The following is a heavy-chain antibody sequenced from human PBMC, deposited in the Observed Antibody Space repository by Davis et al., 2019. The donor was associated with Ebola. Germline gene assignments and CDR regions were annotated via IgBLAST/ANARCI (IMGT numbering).Heavy chain of an antibody. CDR2: IHSRGST. J-gene: IGHJ4*02. CDR3: ARAHSFPMG. Sequence: PSETLSPTCAVYGESFSGYYWSWIRQPPGQGLQWIGEIHSRGSTNYNPSFKSRLTISVDTSKNQYSLKLTSVTAADTAIYYCARAHSFPMGWGQGTLVTVSS. V-gene: IGHV4-34*01. CDR1: GESFSGYY. D-gene: IGHD3-16*02.